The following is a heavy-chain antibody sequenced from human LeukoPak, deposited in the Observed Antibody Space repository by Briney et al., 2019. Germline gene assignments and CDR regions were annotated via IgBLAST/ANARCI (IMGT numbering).Heavy chain of an antibody. CDR3: ARGDILTGYEYFQH. CDR1: GFSFSRYW. D-gene: IGHD3-9*01. J-gene: IGHJ1*01. V-gene: IGHV3-7*01. CDR2: IKEGGSEK. Sequence: PGGSLRLSCAASGFSFSRYWMNWVRQAPGKGLEWVANIKEGGSEKYHVESVKGRFTISRDNAKNSLYLQMNSLRAEDTAVYYCARGDILTGYEYFQHWGQGTLVTVSS.